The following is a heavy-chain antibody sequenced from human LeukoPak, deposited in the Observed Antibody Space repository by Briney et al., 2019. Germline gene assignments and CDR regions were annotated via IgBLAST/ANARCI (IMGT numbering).Heavy chain of an antibody. D-gene: IGHD6-13*01. CDR3: ARGTYSSSWYFDY. Sequence: ASVKVSFKASGYTFTAYYMLWGGQAPGQRLEWIGWIKPNSGGTNYAQKFQGRVTMTRDTSISTAYMELSRLRSDDTAVYYCARGTYSSSWYFDYWGQGTLVTVSS. J-gene: IGHJ4*02. V-gene: IGHV1-2*02. CDR1: GYTFTAYY. CDR2: IKPNSGGT.